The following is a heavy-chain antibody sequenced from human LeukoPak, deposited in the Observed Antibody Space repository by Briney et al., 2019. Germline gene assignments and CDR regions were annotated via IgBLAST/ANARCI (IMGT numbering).Heavy chain of an antibody. CDR2: ISGSGVST. J-gene: IGHJ4*02. CDR3: ARDHRPQVVPAAVDFDY. D-gene: IGHD2-2*01. Sequence: GGSLRLSCAASGFTFSSFAMSWVRQAPGKGLEWVSTISGSGVSTYYADSVEGRFTISRDNSRNTLYLQMNILRAEDTAVYYCARDHRPQVVPAAVDFDYWGQGTLVTVSS. CDR1: GFTFSSFA. V-gene: IGHV3-23*01.